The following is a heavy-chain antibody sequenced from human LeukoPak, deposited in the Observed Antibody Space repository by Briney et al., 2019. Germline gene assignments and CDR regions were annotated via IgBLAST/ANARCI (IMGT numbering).Heavy chain of an antibody. CDR2: ISSSGSTI. D-gene: IGHD3-22*01. CDR3: ATTPVYYYDSSGYDY. CDR1: GFTFSSYE. V-gene: IGHV3-48*03. Sequence: TGGSLRLSCAASGFTFSSYEMNWVRQAPGKGLEWVSYISSSGSTIYYADSVKGRFTISRDNAKNSLYLQMNSLRAEDTAVYYCATTPVYYYDSSGYDYWGQGTLVTVSS. J-gene: IGHJ4*02.